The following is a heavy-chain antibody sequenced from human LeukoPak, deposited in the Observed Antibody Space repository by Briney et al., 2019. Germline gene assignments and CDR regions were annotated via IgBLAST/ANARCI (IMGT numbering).Heavy chain of an antibody. D-gene: IGHD3-10*01. CDR1: GFDLGHYE. CDR3: VKFRGIQHYNYYMDV. J-gene: IGHJ6*03. V-gene: IGHV3-23*01. Sequence: GGSLRLSCAASGFDLGHYEVNWVRQAPGKGLEWVSGLTGSGGNTYYADSVKGRFTISRDNSKNTLSLQMNSLRAEDAAVYYCVKFRGIQHYNYYMDVWGKGTTVTVSS. CDR2: LTGSGGNT.